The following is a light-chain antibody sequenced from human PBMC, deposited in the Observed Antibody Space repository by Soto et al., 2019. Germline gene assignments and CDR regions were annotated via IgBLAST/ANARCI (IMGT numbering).Light chain of an antibody. V-gene: IGKV1-27*01. CDR2: AAS. CDR3: QSYDSAPWT. CDR1: QPISNL. J-gene: IGKJ1*01. Sequence: DTQMTQSPLSLPASVGDRVTITCRASQPISNLLAWYQHQPGKAPRLLIYAASTLQSGVPSRFSGSGSGTDFTLTISSLQPEDFATYYCQSYDSAPWTFGQGTKVEIK.